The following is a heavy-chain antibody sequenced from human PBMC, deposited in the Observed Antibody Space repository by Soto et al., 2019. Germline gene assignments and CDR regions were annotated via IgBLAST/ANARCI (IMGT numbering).Heavy chain of an antibody. J-gene: IGHJ4*02. CDR1: GLTFSPYG. Sequence: GGSLRLSCAVSGLTFSPYGMHWVRQAPGKGLEWVAFISYEGRNKYYADSVKGRFTISRDNSKNTLSLQLDSLRPEDTAVYYCAKGRDSTLLRWQYFDNWGQGTQVTVSS. CDR2: ISYEGRNK. CDR3: AKGRDSTLLRWQYFDN. V-gene: IGHV3-30*18. D-gene: IGHD2-15*01.